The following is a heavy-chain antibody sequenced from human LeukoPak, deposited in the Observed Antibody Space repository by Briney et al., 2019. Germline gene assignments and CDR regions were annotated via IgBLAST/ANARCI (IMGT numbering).Heavy chain of an antibody. J-gene: IGHJ4*02. D-gene: IGHD5-24*01. CDR1: GGTFSSYT. V-gene: IGHV1-69*04. Sequence: ASVKVSCKASGGTFSSYTISWVRQAPGQGLEWMGRIIPILGIANYAQKFQGRVTITADESTSTAYMELSSLRSEDTAVYYCARDGYNSYNLYYFDYWGQGTLVTVSS. CDR2: IIPILGIA. CDR3: ARDGYNSYNLYYFDY.